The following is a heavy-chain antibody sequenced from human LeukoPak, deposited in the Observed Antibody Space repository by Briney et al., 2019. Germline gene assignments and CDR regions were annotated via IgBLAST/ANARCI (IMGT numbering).Heavy chain of an antibody. Sequence: GGSLRLSCAASGFTFSNYPMNWVRQTPGKGLQWISYISRSSSPIYYADSVKGRFTISRDNAKNSLYLQMNSLKAEDTAVYYCARDGWELGEYFDYWGQGTLVTVSS. CDR1: GFTFSNYP. CDR3: ARDGWELGEYFDY. V-gene: IGHV3-48*04. J-gene: IGHJ4*02. CDR2: ISRSSSPI. D-gene: IGHD1-26*01.